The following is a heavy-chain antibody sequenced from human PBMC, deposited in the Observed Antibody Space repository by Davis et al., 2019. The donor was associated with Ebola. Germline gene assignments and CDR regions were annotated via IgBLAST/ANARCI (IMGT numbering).Heavy chain of an antibody. Sequence: GESLKISCTASGFTFSTYSMHWVRQAPGKGLEWVAVISYEGRNKYYADSVKGRFTISRDNSKNTLYLEMSSLRAEDTAVYFCARAADSSGYFPHFWGQGILVIVSS. V-gene: IGHV3-30*04. CDR3: ARAADSSGYFPHF. CDR1: GFTFSTYS. D-gene: IGHD3-22*01. J-gene: IGHJ4*02. CDR2: ISYEGRNK.